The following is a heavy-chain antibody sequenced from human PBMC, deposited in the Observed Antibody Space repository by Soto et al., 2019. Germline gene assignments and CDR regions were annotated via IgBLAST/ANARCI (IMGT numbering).Heavy chain of an antibody. D-gene: IGHD3-10*01. CDR2: ISTTSTYT. V-gene: IGHV3-11*06. J-gene: IGHJ4*02. CDR1: GFTFSDYY. Sequence: GGSLRLSCAGSGFTFSDYYMHWIRQAPGKGLEWVSYISTTSTYTNYADSVKGRFSISRDNAKNSLYLQMNSLRVEDTAVYYCGRGAYYYGSGSYPIDYWGQGALVTVSS. CDR3: GRGAYYYGSGSYPIDY.